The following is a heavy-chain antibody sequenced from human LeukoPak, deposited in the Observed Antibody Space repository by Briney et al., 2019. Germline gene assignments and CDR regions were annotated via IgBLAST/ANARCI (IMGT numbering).Heavy chain of an antibody. D-gene: IGHD1-26*01. CDR1: GFTFNNYA. CDR3: AADIVGNLDY. Sequence: GGSLRLSCAASGFTFNNYAMSWVRQAPGKGLEWVSVISGSGGSTYYADSVKGRFTISRDNSKNTLYLQMNSLRAEDTAVYYCAADIVGNLDYWGQGTLVSVSS. J-gene: IGHJ4*02. CDR2: ISGSGGST. V-gene: IGHV3-23*01.